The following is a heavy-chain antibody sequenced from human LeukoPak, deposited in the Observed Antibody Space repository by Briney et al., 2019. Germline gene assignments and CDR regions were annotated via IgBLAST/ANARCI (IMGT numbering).Heavy chain of an antibody. J-gene: IGHJ4*02. V-gene: IGHV1-8*01. CDR2: MNPNSGNT. Sequence: ASVKVSCKASGYTFTGYDINWVRQATGQGLEWMGWMNPNSGNTGYAQKFQGRVTMTRNTSISTAYMELSSLRSEDTAVYYCARASQGNLGSQLDYWGQGTLVTVSS. D-gene: IGHD1-1*01. CDR1: GYTFTGYD. CDR3: ARASQGNLGSQLDY.